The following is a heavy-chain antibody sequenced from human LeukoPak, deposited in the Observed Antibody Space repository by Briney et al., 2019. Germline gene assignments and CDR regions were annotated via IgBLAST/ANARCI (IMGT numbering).Heavy chain of an antibody. D-gene: IGHD1-26*01. Sequence: RSSETLSLTCAVYGGSFSGYYWSWIRQPPGKGLEWIGEINHSGSTNYNPSLKSRVTISVDTSKNQFSLKLSSVTAADTAVYYCATIDSGSYRPIDYWGQGTLVTVSS. J-gene: IGHJ4*02. V-gene: IGHV4-34*01. CDR1: GGSFSGYY. CDR2: INHSGST. CDR3: ATIDSGSYRPIDY.